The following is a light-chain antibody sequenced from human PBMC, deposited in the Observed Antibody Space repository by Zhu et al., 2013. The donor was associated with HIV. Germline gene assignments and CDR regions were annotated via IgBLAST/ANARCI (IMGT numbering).Light chain of an antibody. J-gene: IGKJ2*03. Sequence: ETVMTQSPATLSVSPGERATLSCRASQSVSSSYLAWYQQKPGQAPRFLIYGASSRATGIPDRFSGSGSGTDFTLTISRLEPEDFAVYYCQQYGSSPYSFGQGTKLEIK. V-gene: IGKV3-20*01. CDR1: QSVSSSY. CDR3: QQYGSSPYS. CDR2: GAS.